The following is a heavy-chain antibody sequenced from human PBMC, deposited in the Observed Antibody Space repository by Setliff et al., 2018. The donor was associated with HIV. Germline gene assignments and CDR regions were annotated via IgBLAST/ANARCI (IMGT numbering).Heavy chain of an antibody. Sequence: PSETLSLTCTVYGDYISTGSNYWTWIRQHAGEGLEWIGHIYTRGSTNYRPSLRIRVTISFDTSMNQVSLRLTAVTAADAAVYYCARAPSHYDVFTDSYVPYHLDHLGPGMLVTVTS. J-gene: IGHJ4*02. CDR3: ARAPSHYDVFTDSYVPYHLDH. CDR2: IYTRGST. D-gene: IGHD3-16*01. CDR1: GDYISTGSNY. V-gene: IGHV4-61*09.